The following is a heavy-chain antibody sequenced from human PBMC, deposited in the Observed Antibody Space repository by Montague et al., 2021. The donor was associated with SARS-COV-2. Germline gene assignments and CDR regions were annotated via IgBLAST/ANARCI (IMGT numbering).Heavy chain of an antibody. Sequence: CAISGDSVSSNSATWNWVRQSPSRGLEWLGRTYYRSKWYNDYAVSVRGRVTINPDTSKNQLSLQLNSVTPEDTAIYYCTSGREGNYNVMDVWGQGTTVTVSS. D-gene: IGHD1-1*01. V-gene: IGHV6-1*01. CDR3: TSGREGNYNVMDV. CDR1: GDSVSSNSAT. J-gene: IGHJ6*02. CDR2: TYYRSKWYN.